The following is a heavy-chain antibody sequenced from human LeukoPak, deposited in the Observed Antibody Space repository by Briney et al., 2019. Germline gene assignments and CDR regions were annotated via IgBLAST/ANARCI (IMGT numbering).Heavy chain of an antibody. J-gene: IGHJ4*02. V-gene: IGHV3-21*01. CDR3: ARDLLGWELHYFDY. Sequence: GGSLRLSCAASGFTFSTYNMNWVRQAPGKGLEWVSSISGSSSYIYYADSVKGRFSFSRDNAKNSLYLQMNSLRAEDTAVYYCARDLLGWELHYFDYWGQGTLVTVSS. CDR2: ISGSSSYI. CDR1: GFTFSTYN. D-gene: IGHD1-26*01.